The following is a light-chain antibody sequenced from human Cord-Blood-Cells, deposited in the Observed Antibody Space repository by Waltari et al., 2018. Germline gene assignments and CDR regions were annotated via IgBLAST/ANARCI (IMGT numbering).Light chain of an antibody. CDR1: ALPKKY. J-gene: IGLJ3*02. CDR2: KAS. V-gene: IGLV3-16*01. Sequence: SYELTPHPSVSVSLGQMARNPCSVDALPKKYAYWYQQKPGQFPVLVIYKASKRPSGNPDRFSGSSSGTTVTLTISGVQAEDEADYYCLSANSSGTWVFGGGTKLTVL. CDR3: LSANSSGTWV.